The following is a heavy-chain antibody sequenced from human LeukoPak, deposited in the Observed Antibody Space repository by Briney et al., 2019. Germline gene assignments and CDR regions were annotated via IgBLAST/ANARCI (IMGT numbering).Heavy chain of an antibody. CDR1: GFTFSSYA. J-gene: IGHJ4*02. CDR3: AKGSYYDSSGSFYFDY. Sequence: PGGSLRLSCAASGFTFSSYAMSWVRQAPGKRLEWVSGISGRGDNTYYADSVKGRFTISRDNSKNTLYVQVNSLGTEDTAAYYCAKGSYYDSSGSFYFDYWGQGTLVTVSS. D-gene: IGHD3-22*01. CDR2: ISGRGDNT. V-gene: IGHV3-23*01.